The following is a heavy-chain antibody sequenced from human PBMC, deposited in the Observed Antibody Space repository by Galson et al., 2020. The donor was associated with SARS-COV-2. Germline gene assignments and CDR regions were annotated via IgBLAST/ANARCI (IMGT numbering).Heavy chain of an antibody. V-gene: IGHV3-33*01. CDR2: IWYDGSNK. CDR1: GFTFSSYG. J-gene: IGHJ3*02. CDR3: AGELSPRDAFDI. Sequence: GESLKISCAASGFTFSSYGMHWVRQAPGKGLEWVAVIWYDGSNKYYADSVKGRFTISRDNSKNTLYLQMNSLRAEDTAVYYCAGELSPRDAFDIWGQGTMVTVSS. D-gene: IGHD3-16*02.